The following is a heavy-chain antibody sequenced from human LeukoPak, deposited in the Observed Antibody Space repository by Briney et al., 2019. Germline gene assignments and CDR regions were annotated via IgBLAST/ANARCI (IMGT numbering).Heavy chain of an antibody. CDR2: ISYDGSNK. J-gene: IGHJ4*02. V-gene: IGHV3-30*04. Sequence: GGSLRLSCAASGFTFSSYAMHWVRQAPGKGLEWVAVISYDGSNKYYADSVKGRFTISRDNSKNTLYLQMNSLRAEDTAVYYCARGGGGSGWYYFDYWGQGTLVTVSS. D-gene: IGHD6-19*01. CDR3: ARGGGGSGWYYFDY. CDR1: GFTFSSYA.